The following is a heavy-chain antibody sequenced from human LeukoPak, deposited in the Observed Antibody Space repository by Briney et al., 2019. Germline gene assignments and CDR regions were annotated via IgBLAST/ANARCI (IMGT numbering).Heavy chain of an antibody. CDR1: GYSFSSYW. V-gene: IGHV5-51*01. D-gene: IGHD3-10*01. CDR2: IYPADSDT. Sequence: GESLKISCKGSGYSFSSYWINRVRQMPGKGLEPMGIIYPADSDTTYSPSFQGQVTISADKSISTFYLQWSSLKASDTAMYYCARQSRDGSKTRGYYFDYWGQGTLVTVSS. CDR3: ARQSRDGSKTRGYYFDY. J-gene: IGHJ4*02.